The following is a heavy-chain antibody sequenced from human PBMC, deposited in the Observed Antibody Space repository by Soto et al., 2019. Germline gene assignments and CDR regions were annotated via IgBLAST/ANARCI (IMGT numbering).Heavy chain of an antibody. D-gene: IGHD4-17*01. CDR2: IRSKANSYAT. J-gene: IGHJ4*02. Sequence: EVQLVESGGGLVQPGGSLKLSCAASGFTFSGSAMHWVRQASGKGLEWVGRIRSKANSYATAYAASVKGRFTISRDDSKTTAYLQMNSLKTEDTAVYYCTRRSGDYGDFDYWGQGTLVTVSS. CDR3: TRRSGDYGDFDY. CDR1: GFTFSGSA. V-gene: IGHV3-73*01.